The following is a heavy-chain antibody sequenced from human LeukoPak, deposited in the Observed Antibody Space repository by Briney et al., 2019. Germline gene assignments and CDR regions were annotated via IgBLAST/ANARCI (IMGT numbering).Heavy chain of an antibody. D-gene: IGHD3-10*01. CDR2: IYHSGST. V-gene: IGHV4-30-2*01. J-gene: IGHJ4*02. Sequence: SETLSLTCAVSGGSISSGGYSWSWIRQPPGKGLEWIGYIYHSGSTYYNPSLKSRVTISVDRSKNQFSLKLSSVTAADTAVYYCARGQKGFGELPLFDYWGQGTLVTVSS. CDR1: GGSISSGGYS. CDR3: ARGQKGFGELPLFDY.